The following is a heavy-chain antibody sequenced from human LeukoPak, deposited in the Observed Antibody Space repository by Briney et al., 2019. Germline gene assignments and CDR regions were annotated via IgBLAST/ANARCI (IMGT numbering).Heavy chain of an antibody. D-gene: IGHD3-16*01. CDR3: ARVDMITFDY. CDR1: GYTFTGNY. Sequence: ASVKVSCKASGYTFTGNYLHWVRQAPGQGLEWMGWIHPNSGGTNYAQKFQGRVTMTRDTSISTAYMELSRLTSDDTAPYFCARVDMITFDYWGQGTLVTVSS. CDR2: IHPNSGGT. J-gene: IGHJ4*02. V-gene: IGHV1-2*02.